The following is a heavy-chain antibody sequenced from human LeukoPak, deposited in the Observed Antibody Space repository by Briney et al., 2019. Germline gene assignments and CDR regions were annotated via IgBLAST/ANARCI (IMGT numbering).Heavy chain of an antibody. CDR2: IYYSGST. D-gene: IGHD2-2*01. Sequence: SETLSLTCTVSGGSISSSSYYWGWIRQPPGKGLEWIGSIYYSGSTYYNPSLKSRVTRSVDTSKNQFSLKLSSVTAADTAVYYCARHSRGIVVVPAAIWFDPWAREPWSPSPQ. J-gene: IGHJ5*02. V-gene: IGHV4-39*01. CDR1: GGSISSSSYY. CDR3: ARHSRGIVVVPAAIWFDP.